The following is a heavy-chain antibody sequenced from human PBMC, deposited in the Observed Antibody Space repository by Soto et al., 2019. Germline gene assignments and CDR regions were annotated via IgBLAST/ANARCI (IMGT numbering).Heavy chain of an antibody. CDR3: ARGGPLFEPGWYGVDY. V-gene: IGHV3-30-3*01. D-gene: IGHD6-19*01. CDR2: ISYDGSNK. Sequence: QVQLVESGGGVVQPGRSLRLSCAASGFTFSSYAMHWVRQAPGKGLEWVAVISYDGSNKYYADSVKGRFTISRDNXTXXLYVQMNSMRAEDTAVYSCARGGPLFEPGWYGVDYRGKGTLVTVSS. CDR1: GFTFSSYA. J-gene: IGHJ4*02.